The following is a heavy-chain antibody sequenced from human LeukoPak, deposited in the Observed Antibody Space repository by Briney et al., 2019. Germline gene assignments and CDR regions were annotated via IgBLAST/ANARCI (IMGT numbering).Heavy chain of an antibody. V-gene: IGHV4-39*01. CDR1: GRSISSSSDY. Sequence: SDTQSLACTLSGRSISSSSDYWAWLRRPGGRGLEWIGIIYYSGSTYYNPSLKSRVTISIDTSKNQFSLKLNSVTAEDTAVYYCARVVGWHAFDYWGQGTMVTVSS. CDR3: ARVVGWHAFDY. D-gene: IGHD6-19*01. J-gene: IGHJ3*01. CDR2: IYYSGST.